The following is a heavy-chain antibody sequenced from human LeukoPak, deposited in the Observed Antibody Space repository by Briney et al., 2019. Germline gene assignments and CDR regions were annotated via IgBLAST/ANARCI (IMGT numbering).Heavy chain of an antibody. CDR1: GFTFSTYS. CDR3: ARAGGIGY. V-gene: IGHV3-48*01. D-gene: IGHD3-16*01. CDR2: ISSSSSTM. J-gene: IGHJ4*02. Sequence: PGGSLRLSCAASGFTFSTYSMNWVRQAPGKGLEWVSYISSSSSTMYYADSVKGRFTISRDNAKNSLYLQMNSLRAEDTAVYYCARAGGIGYWGQGTLVTVSS.